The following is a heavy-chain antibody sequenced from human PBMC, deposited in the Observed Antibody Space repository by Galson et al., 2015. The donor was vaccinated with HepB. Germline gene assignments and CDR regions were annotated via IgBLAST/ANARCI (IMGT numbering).Heavy chain of an antibody. CDR2: IIPILGIA. V-gene: IGHV1-69*02. D-gene: IGHD3-22*01. J-gene: IGHJ4*02. Sequence: SVKVSCKASGGTFGSYTISWVRQAPGQGLEWMGRIIPILGIANYAQKFQGRVTITADKSTSTAYMELSSLRSEDTAVYYCARLPRPGYYDSSGYGVDYWGQGTLVTVSS. CDR1: GGTFGSYT. CDR3: ARLPRPGYYDSSGYGVDY.